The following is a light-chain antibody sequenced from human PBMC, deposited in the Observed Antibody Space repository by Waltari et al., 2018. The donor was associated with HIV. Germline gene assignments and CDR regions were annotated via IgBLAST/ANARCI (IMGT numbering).Light chain of an antibody. J-gene: IGLJ3*02. CDR2: TNS. V-gene: IGLV1-40*01. Sequence: SVLTQPPSVSGAPGQTVTISCAGSSSNIGAGYDVHWYQQLPGTAPKLLIHTNSNRPSGVPDRFSGSKSGTLASLAITGLQAEDEADYYCQSYDSSLSSSVFGGGTKLTVL. CDR3: QSYDSSLSSSV. CDR1: SSNIGAGYD.